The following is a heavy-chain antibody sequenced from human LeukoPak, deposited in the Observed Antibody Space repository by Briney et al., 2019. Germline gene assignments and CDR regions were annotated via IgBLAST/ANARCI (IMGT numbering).Heavy chain of an antibody. V-gene: IGHV1-2*02. Sequence: ASVKVSCKASGYTFTGYYMHWVRQAPGQGLEWMGWINPNSGGTNYAQKFQGRVTMTRDTSISTAYMELSRLRSDDTAVYYCARDSADIVGATTDFDYRGQGTLVTVSS. CDR2: INPNSGGT. CDR3: ARDSADIVGATTDFDY. J-gene: IGHJ4*02. CDR1: GYTFTGYY. D-gene: IGHD1-26*01.